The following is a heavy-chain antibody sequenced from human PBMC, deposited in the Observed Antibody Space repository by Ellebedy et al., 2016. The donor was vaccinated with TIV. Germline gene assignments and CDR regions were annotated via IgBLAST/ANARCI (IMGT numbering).Heavy chain of an antibody. CDR3: AKGRDFGGSWNFDY. J-gene: IGHJ4*02. CDR1: GFMFDDYA. Sequence: SLKISXAASGFMFDDYAMHCVRHAPGKGLEWVSGISWDSGSILYGDSVKGRFTISRDNAKNSLYLQVNSLRAEDTAMYYCAKGRDFGGSWNFDYWGQGTLVTVSS. V-gene: IGHV3-9*01. D-gene: IGHD2-15*01. CDR2: ISWDSGSI.